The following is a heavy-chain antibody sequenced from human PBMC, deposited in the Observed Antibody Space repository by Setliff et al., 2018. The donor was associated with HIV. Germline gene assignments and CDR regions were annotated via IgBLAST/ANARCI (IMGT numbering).Heavy chain of an antibody. J-gene: IGHJ6*03. Sequence: PSETLSLTCTVSGGSISSSYWSWIRQPPGKGLEWIGYIYYSGSTNYNPSLKSRVTISVDTSKNQFSLKLSSVTAADTAVYYCAGARTPYYYDSSAYYFNYYYMDVWGKGTTVTVSS. CDR3: AGARTPYYYDSSAYYFNYYYMDV. D-gene: IGHD3-22*01. CDR2: IYYSGST. V-gene: IGHV4-59*01. CDR1: GGSISSSY.